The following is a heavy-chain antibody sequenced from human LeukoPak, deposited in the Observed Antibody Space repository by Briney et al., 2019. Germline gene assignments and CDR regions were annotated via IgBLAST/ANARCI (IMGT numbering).Heavy chain of an antibody. CDR1: GHTFTGYY. J-gene: IGHJ5*02. Sequence: ASVRVSCKASGHTFTGYYMHWVRQAPGQGLEWMGWINANSGGTNYAQKFQGRVTMTRDTSISTAYMELSRLRSDDTAVYYCARAGGRSWFDPWGQGTLVTVSS. CDR2: INANSGGT. CDR3: ARAGGRSWFDP. V-gene: IGHV1-2*02.